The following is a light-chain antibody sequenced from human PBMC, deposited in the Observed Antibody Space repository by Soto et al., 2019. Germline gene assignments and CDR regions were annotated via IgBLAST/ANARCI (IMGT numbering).Light chain of an antibody. Sequence: EIVMTQSPDTLFVSLGEGATLSCRASQSVSSHLAWYQQKPGQAPRLLIYDASNRATGIPARFSGSGSGTEFTLTISSLQPDDFATYYCQQYDSFSVTFGQGTKWIS. V-gene: IGKV3D-15*01. CDR1: QSVSSH. CDR2: DAS. CDR3: QQYDSFSVT. J-gene: IGKJ1*01.